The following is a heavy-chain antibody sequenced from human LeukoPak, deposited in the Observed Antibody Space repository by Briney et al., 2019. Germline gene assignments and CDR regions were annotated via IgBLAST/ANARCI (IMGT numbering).Heavy chain of an antibody. CDR1: GFTFSHYA. Sequence: GGTLRLSCAASGFTFSHYAMNWVRQAPGKGLEWISTISGSGGSTNYADSVKGRFTISRDNSKNTLYLQMNSLRAEDTAVHYCAKVLTITMVRGVIPDAFDIWGQGTMVTVSS. V-gene: IGHV3-23*01. CDR2: ISGSGGST. CDR3: AKVLTITMVRGVIPDAFDI. J-gene: IGHJ3*02. D-gene: IGHD3-10*01.